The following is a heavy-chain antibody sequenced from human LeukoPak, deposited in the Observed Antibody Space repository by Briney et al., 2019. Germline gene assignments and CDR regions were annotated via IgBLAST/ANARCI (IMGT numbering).Heavy chain of an antibody. V-gene: IGHV1-18*01. Sequence: ASVKVSCKASGYTFTNYDINWVRQAPGQGLEWMGWISTYNGNTNYAQRLQGRVTMTTDTSTSTVFMELRSLRSDDTAVYYCAKIAYGANVFDYWGQGTLVTVSS. CDR3: AKIAYGANVFDY. CDR1: GYTFTNYD. CDR2: ISTYNGNT. J-gene: IGHJ4*02. D-gene: IGHD4-23*01.